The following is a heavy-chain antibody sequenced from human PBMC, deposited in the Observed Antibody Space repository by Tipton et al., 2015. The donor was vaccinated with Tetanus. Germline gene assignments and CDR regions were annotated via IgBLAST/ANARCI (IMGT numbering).Heavy chain of an antibody. CDR3: ARSSITIFCLYGMDV. CDR1: GGSISSSSYY. V-gene: IGHV4-39*01. CDR2: IYYSGST. Sequence: TLSLTCTVSGGSISSSSYYWGWIRQPPGKGLEWIGSIYYSGSTYYNPSLKSRVTISVDTSKNQFSLKLSSVTAADTAVYYCARSSITIFCLYGMDVWGQGTTVTVSS. J-gene: IGHJ6*02. D-gene: IGHD3-9*01.